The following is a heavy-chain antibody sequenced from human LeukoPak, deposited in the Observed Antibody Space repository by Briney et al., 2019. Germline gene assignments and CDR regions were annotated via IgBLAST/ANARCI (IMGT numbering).Heavy chain of an antibody. CDR2: ISSSSSTI. J-gene: IGHJ4*02. CDR1: GFTFSSYS. Sequence: GGSLRLSCAASGFTFSSYSMNWVRQAPGKGLEWVSYISSSSSTIYYADSVKGRFTISRDNAKNSLYLQMNSLRAEDTAVYYCARDQDDYGGNSPLGYWGQGILVTVSS. D-gene: IGHD4-23*01. CDR3: ARDQDDYGGNSPLGY. V-gene: IGHV3-48*04.